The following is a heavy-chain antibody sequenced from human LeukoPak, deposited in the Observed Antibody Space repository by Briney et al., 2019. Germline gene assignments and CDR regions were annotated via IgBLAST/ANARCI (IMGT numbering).Heavy chain of an antibody. J-gene: IGHJ6*03. CDR3: ARATTVTTVVAYYYYYMDV. D-gene: IGHD4-17*01. CDR2: ISSSASHI. Sequence: PGGSLRLSCAASTFTFSNYSMNWVRQAPGKGLEWVSSISSSASHIYYADSVKVRFTISRDNAENSLYLQMNSLRAEDTAVYYCARATTVTTVVAYYYYYMDVWGKGTTVTVSS. V-gene: IGHV3-21*01. CDR1: TFTFSNYS.